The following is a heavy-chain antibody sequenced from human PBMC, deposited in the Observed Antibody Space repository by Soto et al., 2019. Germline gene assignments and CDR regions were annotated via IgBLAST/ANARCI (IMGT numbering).Heavy chain of an antibody. CDR1: GFSLSTSGVG. Sequence: GSGPTLVNPTQTLTLTCTFSGFSLSTSGVGVGWIRQPPGKALEWLALIYWNDDKRYSPSLKSRLTITKDTSKNQVVLTMTNMDPVDTATYYCAQESIAARPGWFDPWGQGTLVTVSS. D-gene: IGHD6-6*01. CDR3: AQESIAARPGWFDP. V-gene: IGHV2-5*01. CDR2: IYWNDDK. J-gene: IGHJ5*02.